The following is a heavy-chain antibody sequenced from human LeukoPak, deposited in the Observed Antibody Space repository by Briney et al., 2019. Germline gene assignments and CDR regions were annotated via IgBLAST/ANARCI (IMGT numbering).Heavy chain of an antibody. Sequence: SETLSLSCTDSGGSLRSDYRSWIRQPPGRGLEWIGYVYYTGSTDYNPSLKSRVTISLDTSKNQFSLKLRSVTAADTAVYSCATHTGAYHSFDSWGQGTLVTVSS. CDR3: ATHTGAYHSFDS. J-gene: IGHJ4*02. V-gene: IGHV4-59*08. D-gene: IGHD7-27*01. CDR1: GGSLRSDY. CDR2: VYYTGST.